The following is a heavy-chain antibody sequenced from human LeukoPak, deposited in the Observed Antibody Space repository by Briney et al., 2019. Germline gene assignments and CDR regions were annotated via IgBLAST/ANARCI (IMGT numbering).Heavy chain of an antibody. D-gene: IGHD1-26*01. V-gene: IGHV4-34*01. J-gene: IGHJ4*02. CDR2: INHSGST. Sequence: SETLSLTCAVYGGSFSGYYWSWIRQPPGKGLEWIGEINHSGSTNYNPPLKSRVTISVDTSKNQFSLKLSSVTAADTAVYYCARGQWWELLTTSYYYFDYWGQGTLVTVSS. CDR1: GGSFSGYY. CDR3: ARGQWWELLTTSYYYFDY.